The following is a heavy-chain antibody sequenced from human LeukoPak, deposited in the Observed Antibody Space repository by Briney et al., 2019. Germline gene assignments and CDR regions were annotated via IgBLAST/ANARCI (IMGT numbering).Heavy chain of an antibody. Sequence: SGPTLVNPTQTLTLTCTLSGLSLTTRGMNVSWIRQPPVLALDWIAVINWHDEKRDRPPVTNRITNTQDISRSQVVITMANMDAVDTGTYYCAPTASEDLEYWGPGILVTVSS. J-gene: IGHJ4*02. CDR1: GLSLTTRGMN. V-gene: IGHV2-5*01. CDR2: INWHDEK. CDR3: APTASEDLEY.